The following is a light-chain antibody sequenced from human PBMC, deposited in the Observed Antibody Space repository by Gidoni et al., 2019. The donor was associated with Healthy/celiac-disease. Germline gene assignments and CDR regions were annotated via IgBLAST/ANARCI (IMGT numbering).Light chain of an antibody. CDR1: RSHVGSYNR. V-gene: IGLV2-18*02. CDR2: EVS. J-gene: IGLJ2*01. Sequence: QYALTQPPSVSVSPGQSVPIPCTGPRSHVGSYNRVSLYQQPPGTAPKLMIYEVSNGPSGVPDRFSGSKSGNTASLTISGLQAEDEADYYCSSYTSSRVVFGGGTKLTVL. CDR3: SSYTSSRVV.